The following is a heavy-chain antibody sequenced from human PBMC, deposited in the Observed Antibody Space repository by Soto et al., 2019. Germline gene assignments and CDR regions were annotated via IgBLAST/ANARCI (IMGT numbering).Heavy chain of an antibody. V-gene: IGHV3-9*01. J-gene: IGHJ6*02. Sequence: SLILSCAAAGFTFDDYAMHWVRQAPGKGLDWVSGISWNSGSIGYADSVKGRFTISRDNAKNSLYLQMNSLRAEDTALYYCAKDMGSDYDYVWGSYRHYYGMDVWGQGTTVTVSS. D-gene: IGHD3-16*02. CDR2: ISWNSGSI. CDR1: GFTFDDYA. CDR3: AKDMGSDYDYVWGSYRHYYGMDV.